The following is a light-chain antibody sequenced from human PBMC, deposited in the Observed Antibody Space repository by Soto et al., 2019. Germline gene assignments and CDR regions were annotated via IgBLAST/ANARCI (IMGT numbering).Light chain of an antibody. CDR1: SSNIGAGYD. CDR2: ANN. CDR3: QSYDSSLSVV. V-gene: IGLV1-40*01. J-gene: IGLJ3*02. Sequence: QPVLTQPPSVSGAPGQRVTISCTGSSSNIGAGYDVHWYQQFPGTAPKLLIYANNNRPSGVPDRFSGSKSGTSASLAITGLQAEDEADYSCQSYDSSLSVVFGGGTKLTVL.